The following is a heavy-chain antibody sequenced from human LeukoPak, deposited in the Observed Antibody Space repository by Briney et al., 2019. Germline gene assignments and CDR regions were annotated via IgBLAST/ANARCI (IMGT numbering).Heavy chain of an antibody. CDR3: ARDRFSYGYYFDY. CDR2: ISSSSSYI. V-gene: IGHV3-21*01. CDR1: GFTFSSYS. Sequence: GGSLRLSCEASGFTFSSYSMNWVRQAPGKGLEWVSSISSSSSYIYYADSVKGRFTISRDNAKNSLYLQMNSLRAEDTAVYYCARDRFSYGYYFDYWGQGTLVTVSS. D-gene: IGHD5-18*01. J-gene: IGHJ4*02.